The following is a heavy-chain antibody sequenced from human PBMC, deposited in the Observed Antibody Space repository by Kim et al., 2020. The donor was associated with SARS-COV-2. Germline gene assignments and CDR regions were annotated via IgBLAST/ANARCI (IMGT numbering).Heavy chain of an antibody. J-gene: IGHJ6*02. Sequence: SLRLSCAASGFTFDDYAMHWVRQAPGKGLEWVSGISWNSGMIGYADSVRGRFIISRDNTQNSVYLQMDSLRGEDTALYYCAKADRWTYGLEVWGHGTAVTGSS. CDR2: ISWNSGMI. CDR3: AKADRWTYGLEV. CDR1: GFTFDDYA. V-gene: IGHV3-9*01. D-gene: IGHD1-1*01.